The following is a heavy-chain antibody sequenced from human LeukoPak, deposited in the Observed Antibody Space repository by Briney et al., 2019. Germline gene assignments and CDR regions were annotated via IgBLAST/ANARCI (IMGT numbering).Heavy chain of an antibody. D-gene: IGHD3-9*01. J-gene: IGHJ4*02. V-gene: IGHV4-39*01. Sequence: SETLSLTCTVSGGSISSSSYYWGWIRQPPGKGLEWIGSIYYSGSTYYNPSLKSRVTISVDTSKNQFSLKLSSVTAADTAVYYCARSVRYFDWLAGDYWGQGTLVTVSS. CDR2: IYYSGST. CDR1: GGSISSSSYY. CDR3: ARSVRYFDWLAGDY.